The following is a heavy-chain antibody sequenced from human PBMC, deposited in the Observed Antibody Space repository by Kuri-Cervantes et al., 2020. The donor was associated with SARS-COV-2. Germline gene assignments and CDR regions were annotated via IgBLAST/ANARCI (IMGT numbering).Heavy chain of an antibody. V-gene: IGHV4-61*01. J-gene: IGHJ4*02. CDR1: GGSVSDRNSY. Sequence: SETLSLTCTVSGGSVSDRNSYWTWIRQSPGKGLEWIVYIYHTGSPTYSPSLKSRVTISLDKPKNRFSLRLTSVTAADTAVYYCARSPYDFWSGSWGWGQGTLVTVSS. CDR3: ARSPYDFWSGSWG. CDR2: IYHTGSP. D-gene: IGHD3-3*01.